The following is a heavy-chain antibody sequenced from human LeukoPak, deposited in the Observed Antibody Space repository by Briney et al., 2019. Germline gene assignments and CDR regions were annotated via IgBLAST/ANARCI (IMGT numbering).Heavy chain of an antibody. V-gene: IGHV4-39*07. D-gene: IGHD3-9*01. CDR1: GGSISSSSYY. J-gene: IGHJ4*02. CDR2: IYYSGST. CDR3: ARGNDVLTGYDY. Sequence: SETLSLTCTVSGGSISSSSYYWGWIRQPPGRGLEWIGSIYYSGSTYYSPSLNSRVTISVDTSKNQFSLKLTSVTAADTAVYFCARGNDVLTGYDYWGPGTLITVSS.